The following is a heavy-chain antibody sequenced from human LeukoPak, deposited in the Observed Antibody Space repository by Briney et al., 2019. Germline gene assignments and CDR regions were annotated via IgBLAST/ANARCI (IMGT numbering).Heavy chain of an antibody. J-gene: IGHJ4*02. Sequence: PGGSLRLSRAASGFTFSSSAMSWVRQAPGKGLEWVAGISDSGGRMYYPDSVKGRFTISRDNSKNTLYLQMGSLRGDDTALYYCAKVLGYCSGGNCYIVDYWGQGTLVTVSS. D-gene: IGHD2-15*01. V-gene: IGHV3-23*01. CDR1: GFTFSSSA. CDR3: AKVLGYCSGGNCYIVDY. CDR2: ISDSGGRM.